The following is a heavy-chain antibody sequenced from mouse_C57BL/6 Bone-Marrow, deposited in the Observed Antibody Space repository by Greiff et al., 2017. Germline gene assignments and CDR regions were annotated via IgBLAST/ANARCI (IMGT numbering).Heavy chain of an antibody. D-gene: IGHD1-1*01. Sequence: QVQLKESGAELVKPGASVKISCKASGYAFSSYWMNWVKQRPGKGLEWIGQIDPGDGDTNYNVKFKGKATVTADKSSSTAYVQLSSLTSEDSAVYFCHYYSSDWYFDVGGTGTTVTVSS. CDR1: GYAFSSYW. J-gene: IGHJ1*03. CDR2: IDPGDGDT. CDR3: HYYSSDWYFDV. V-gene: IGHV1-80*01.